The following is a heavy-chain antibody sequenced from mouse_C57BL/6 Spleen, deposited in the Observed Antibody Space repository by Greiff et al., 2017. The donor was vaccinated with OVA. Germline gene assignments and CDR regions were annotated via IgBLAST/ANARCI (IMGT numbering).Heavy chain of an antibody. V-gene: IGHV5-17*01. CDR3: SRGGNYGWYFDV. D-gene: IGHD2-1*01. CDR2: ISSGSSTI. CDR1: GFTFSDYG. J-gene: IGHJ1*03. Sequence: EVQLVESGGGLVKPGGSLKLSCAASGFTFSDYGMHWVRQAPEKGLEWVAYISSGSSTIDYADTVKGRFTISRDNAKNTLFLQMTSLRSEDTAMYYCSRGGNYGWYFDVWGTGTTVTVSS.